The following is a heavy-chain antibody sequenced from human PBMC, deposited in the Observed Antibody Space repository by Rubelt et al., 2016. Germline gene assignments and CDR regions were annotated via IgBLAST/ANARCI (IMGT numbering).Heavy chain of an antibody. CDR2: IDAGNGDT. CDR1: GYTFTNYG. J-gene: IGHJ4*02. V-gene: IGHV1-3*01. D-gene: IGHD4-17*01. CDR3: ARANHGDYEDY. Sequence: QVQLVPSGAEVKKPGASVEVSCKASGYTFTNYGMHLVRQAPGQRLEWLGWIDAGNGDTKNSQKLKDRVSITRDASANTAYMELSSLRSEDTAVYYCARANHGDYEDYWGQGTLVTVSS.